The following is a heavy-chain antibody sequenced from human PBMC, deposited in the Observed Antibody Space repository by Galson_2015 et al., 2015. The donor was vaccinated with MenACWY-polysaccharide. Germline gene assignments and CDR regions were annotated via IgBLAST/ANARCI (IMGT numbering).Heavy chain of an antibody. V-gene: IGHV3-21*01. D-gene: IGHD3-10*01. J-gene: IGHJ3*02. CDR2: ISGSSSYI. CDR1: GFTFSSYS. Sequence: SLRLSCAASGFTFSSYSMTWVRQAPGKGLEWVSSISGSSSYIDYADSLKGRFTISRDNAKNSLYLQMNTLRAEDTAVYFCARGAGLANHDAFDIWGPGTLVTVSS. CDR3: ARGAGLANHDAFDI.